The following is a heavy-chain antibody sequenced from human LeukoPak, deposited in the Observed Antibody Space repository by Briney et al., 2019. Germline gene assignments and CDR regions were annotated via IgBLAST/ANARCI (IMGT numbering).Heavy chain of an antibody. CDR1: GLTFSSYA. Sequence: GGSLRLSCAASGLTFSSYAMYCVRQAPRKRLWRGAVISYDGNNKNYADSVKVRFPISRADYKTKLYLQMNSMRAADTDVYYCARGAPERISSSKNYYFDYWGQGTLVTVSS. D-gene: IGHD6-6*01. J-gene: IGHJ4*02. V-gene: IGHV3-30-3*01. CDR3: ARGAPERISSSKNYYFDY. CDR2: ISYDGNNK.